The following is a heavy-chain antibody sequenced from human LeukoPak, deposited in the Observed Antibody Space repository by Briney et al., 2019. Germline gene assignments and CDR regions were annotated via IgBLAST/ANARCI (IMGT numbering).Heavy chain of an antibody. Sequence: PGGSLRLSCAASKFTFSSYSMDWVRQAPGKGLEWVSYISSSSSTIYYADSVKGRFTISRDNAKNSLYLQMNSLRAEDTAVYYCARDREAWRTTPNSDAFDIWGQGTMVTVSS. D-gene: IGHD4-17*01. CDR3: ARDREAWRTTPNSDAFDI. V-gene: IGHV3-48*01. CDR1: KFTFSSYS. J-gene: IGHJ3*02. CDR2: ISSSSSTI.